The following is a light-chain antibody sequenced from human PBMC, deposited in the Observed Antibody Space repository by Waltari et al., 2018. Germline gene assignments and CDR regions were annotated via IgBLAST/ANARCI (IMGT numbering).Light chain of an antibody. CDR2: DDS. Sequence: SYVLTPPPSVSVAPGQTARITCGGSNFGNGGVYWYQQKPGQAPLLVIYDDSDRPSGIPDRFSGSKSGTTATLTISGVEAGDEAEYYCQVWDGTTDHPYVVFGGGTKLTVL. J-gene: IGLJ2*01. CDR1: NFGNGG. V-gene: IGLV3-21*02. CDR3: QVWDGTTDHPYVV.